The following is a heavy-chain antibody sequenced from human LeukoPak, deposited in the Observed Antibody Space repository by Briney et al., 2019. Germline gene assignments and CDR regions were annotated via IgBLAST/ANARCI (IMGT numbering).Heavy chain of an antibody. CDR1: GGTFSSYA. V-gene: IGHV1-69*04. CDR3: ASSDMGLFRFDC. CDR2: IIPILGIA. J-gene: IGHJ4*02. D-gene: IGHD3-22*01. Sequence: SVKVSCKASGGTFSSYAISWVRQAPGQGLEWMGRIIPILGIANYAQKFQGRFTITADKSTSTAYMELSSLRSEDTAVYYCASSDMGLFRFDCWGQGTLVTVSS.